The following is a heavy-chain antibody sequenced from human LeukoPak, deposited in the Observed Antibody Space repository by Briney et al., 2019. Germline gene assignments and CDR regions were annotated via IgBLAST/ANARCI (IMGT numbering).Heavy chain of an antibody. J-gene: IGHJ6*02. D-gene: IGHD7-27*01. CDR2: ISSSSVYI. V-gene: IGHV3-21*01. Sequence: GGSLRLSCAASGFTFSSYSMNWVRQAPGKGLEWVSSISSSSVYIYYADSVKGRFTISRDNGKNSLYLQMNSLGAEDTAVYYCARNPPFVPYGDEYYGMDVWGQGATVTVSS. CDR3: ARNPPFVPYGDEYYGMDV. CDR1: GFTFSSYS.